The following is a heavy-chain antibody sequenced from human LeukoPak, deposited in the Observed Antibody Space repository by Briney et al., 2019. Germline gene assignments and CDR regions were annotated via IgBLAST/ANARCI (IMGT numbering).Heavy chain of an antibody. J-gene: IGHJ5*02. CDR2: INHSGST. V-gene: IGHV4-34*01. CDR3: ARDGSSGWYNNWFDP. Sequence: PSETLSLTCAVYGGSFSGYYWSWIRQPPGKGLEWIGEINHSGSTNYNPSLKSRVTMSVDTSKNQFSLKLSSVTAADTAVYYCARDGSSGWYNNWFDPWGQGTLVTVSS. CDR1: GGSFSGYY. D-gene: IGHD6-19*01.